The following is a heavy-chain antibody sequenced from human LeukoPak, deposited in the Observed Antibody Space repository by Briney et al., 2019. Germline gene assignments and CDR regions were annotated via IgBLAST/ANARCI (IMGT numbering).Heavy chain of an antibody. CDR1: GDSISNYY. J-gene: IGHJ4*02. V-gene: IGHV4-59*01. CDR2: IYYSGTT. Sequence: PSETLSLTCIVSGDSISNYYWSWIRQPPGKGLEWIGCIYYSGTTKYNPSLKSRVTISVDASKNHFSLNLTSATAADTAVYYCARDRSLGIIDYWGQGTLVTVSS. D-gene: IGHD3-16*01. CDR3: ARDRSLGIIDY.